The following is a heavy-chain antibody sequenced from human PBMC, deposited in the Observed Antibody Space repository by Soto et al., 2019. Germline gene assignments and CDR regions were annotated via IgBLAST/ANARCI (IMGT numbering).Heavy chain of an antibody. V-gene: IGHV6-1*01. CDR2: AYYRSAWYN. CDR1: GDSVSSPSAA. Sequence: PSQTLSLTCAISGDSVSSPSAAWNWIRQSPSRGLEWLGRAYYRSAWYNDFAVSVKSRIAINPDAYRNQISLQLHSVTPEDTAVYYCARDRGFLFDYWGQGTQVTVSS. J-gene: IGHJ4*02. CDR3: ARDRGFLFDY.